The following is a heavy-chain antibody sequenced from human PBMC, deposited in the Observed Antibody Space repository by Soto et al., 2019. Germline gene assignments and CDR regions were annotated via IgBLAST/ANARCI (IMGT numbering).Heavy chain of an antibody. D-gene: IGHD6-13*01. CDR2: TYYRSKWYN. CDR1: GDSVSSNSAA. Sequence: SQTLSLTCAISGDSVSSNSAAWNWIRQSPSRGLEWLGRTYYRSKWYNDYAVSVKSRITINPDTSKNQFSLQLNSVTPDDTAVYYCARGTPYSSIWYRPTHFDYWGKGTLVTVSS. J-gene: IGHJ4*02. CDR3: ARGTPYSSIWYRPTHFDY. V-gene: IGHV6-1*01.